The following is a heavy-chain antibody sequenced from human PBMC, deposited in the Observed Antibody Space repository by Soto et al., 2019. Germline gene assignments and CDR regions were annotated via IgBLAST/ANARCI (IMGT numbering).Heavy chain of an antibody. Sequence: ASVKVSFKASGYTFTSYGISWLRQAPGQGLEWMGWIDAYNGKTYYEQKLQGRVTMTTDTSTSTAYMELRSLRSDDTALYYCARGITFGGVLNGMDVWGQGTTVTVSS. V-gene: IGHV1-18*01. J-gene: IGHJ6*02. CDR2: IDAYNGKT. CDR1: GYTFTSYG. CDR3: ARGITFGGVLNGMDV. D-gene: IGHD3-16*01.